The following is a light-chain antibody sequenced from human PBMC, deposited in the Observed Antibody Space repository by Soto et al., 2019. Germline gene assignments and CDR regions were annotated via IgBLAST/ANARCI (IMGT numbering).Light chain of an antibody. V-gene: IGKV3-20*01. Sequence: ENVLSPSPDTLSLSPGERATLYCRASQSVSANYFAWYQQKSGQAPRLLFYGASIRATGIPDRFSGSGSGTDFTLTISRLEPEDFAVYYCQQYDNSPYSFGQGTKVDIK. CDR2: GAS. CDR3: QQYDNSPYS. J-gene: IGKJ2*01. CDR1: QSVSANY.